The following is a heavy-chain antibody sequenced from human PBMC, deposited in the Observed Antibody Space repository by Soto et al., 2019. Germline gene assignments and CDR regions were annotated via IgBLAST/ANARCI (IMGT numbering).Heavy chain of an antibody. J-gene: IGHJ5*02. V-gene: IGHV1-69*12. CDR2: IIPIFGTA. CDR1: GGTFSSYA. Sequence: QVQLVQSGAEVKKPGSSVKVSCKASGGTFSSYAISWVRQAPGQGLEWMGGIIPIFGTANYAQKFQGRVTLTADESTSTAYMELSSLRSEDTAVYYCARSGDSSYDSSGYYYEYWFDPWGQGTLVTVSS. D-gene: IGHD3-22*01. CDR3: ARSGDSSYDSSGYYYEYWFDP.